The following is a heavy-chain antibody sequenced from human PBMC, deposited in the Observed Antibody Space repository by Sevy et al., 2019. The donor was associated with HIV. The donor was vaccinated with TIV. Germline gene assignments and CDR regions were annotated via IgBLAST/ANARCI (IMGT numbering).Heavy chain of an antibody. CDR3: AKPRGSFYFDY. Sequence: GGSLILSCAASAFSFNTYAMSWVRRAPGKGLEWVSTISGSGDSTFYSDSVKGRFTISRDNSKNTLYLQMNSLRAEDTAVYYCAKPRGSFYFDYWGQGTLVTVSS. CDR2: ISGSGDST. D-gene: IGHD3-16*01. J-gene: IGHJ4*02. CDR1: AFSFNTYA. V-gene: IGHV3-23*01.